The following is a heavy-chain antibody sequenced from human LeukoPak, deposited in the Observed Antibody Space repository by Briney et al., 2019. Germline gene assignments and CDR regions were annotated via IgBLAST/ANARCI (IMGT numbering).Heavy chain of an antibody. D-gene: IGHD6-6*01. V-gene: IGHV5-51*01. CDR3: ARHEACSSRGTFDY. J-gene: IGHJ4*02. Sequence: GESLKISCQGSGYSFTTYWIGWVRQVPGEGLEWMGIIQPGNPDIRYSPSFQGQVTISADQSITTAYLQWSSLKASDTAIYYCARHEACSSRGTFDYWGLGTLVTVSS. CDR1: GYSFTTYW. CDR2: IQPGNPDI.